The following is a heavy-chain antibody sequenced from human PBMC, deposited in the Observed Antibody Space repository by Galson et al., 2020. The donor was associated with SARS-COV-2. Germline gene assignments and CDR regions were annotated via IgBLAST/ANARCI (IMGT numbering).Heavy chain of an antibody. CDR3: ATKGFCRGQICHRQFDY. V-gene: IGHV3-23*01. J-gene: IGHJ4*02. CDR2: IGLDEKT. D-gene: IGHD2-15*01. CDR1: EFTFNTYS. Sequence: GESLKISCVVSEFTFNTYSIGWVRQSPRKGLEWVSLIGLDEKTFYADSVRGRFSISRDKSRNAVFLQMSRLRDEDTALYYCATKGFCRGQICHRQFDYWGQGTQVTVSS.